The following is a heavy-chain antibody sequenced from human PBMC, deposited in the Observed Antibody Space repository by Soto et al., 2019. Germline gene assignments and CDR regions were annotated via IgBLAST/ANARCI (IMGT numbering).Heavy chain of an antibody. CDR1: GYPFINYG. CDR3: AKADSNYAGRFSYYYMDV. Sequence: ASVKVSCKAYGYPFINYGISWVRQAPGQGLEWMGWISGYNGNTHYSQKFQGKVTMTTDTSTSTAYMELRNLRSDDTAVYYCAKADSNYAGRFSYYYMDVWGTGTMVTVSS. CDR2: ISGYNGNT. D-gene: IGHD4-4*01. V-gene: IGHV1-18*01. J-gene: IGHJ6*03.